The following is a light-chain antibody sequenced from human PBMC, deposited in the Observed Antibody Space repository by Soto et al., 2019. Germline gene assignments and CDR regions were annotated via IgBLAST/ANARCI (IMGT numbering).Light chain of an antibody. CDR1: QSISSQ. CDR3: QQRSSSPYT. Sequence: IEVTQSPSSLAASLGDRVTITCRASQSISSQLNWYQQKPGKAPKFLIYGASILQSGVPSRFSATGSGTDFTLTISSLQPEDFATYYCQQRSSSPYTLGQGTKVDIK. CDR2: GAS. V-gene: IGKV1-39*01. J-gene: IGKJ2*01.